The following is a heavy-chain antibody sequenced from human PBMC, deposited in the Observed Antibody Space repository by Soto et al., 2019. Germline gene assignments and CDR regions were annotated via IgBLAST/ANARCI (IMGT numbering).Heavy chain of an antibody. CDR2: IRRKAYGGTT. CDR3: GSAVNYYGSGSYFHDY. D-gene: IGHD3-10*01. J-gene: IGHJ4*02. Sequence: EVQLVESGGEFVKPGRSLRLSCTTSGFIFRDYDMSWFRQAPEKGLEWVDFIRRKAYGGTTDYAASVKGRFIISRDDSQRIAFLEMNSLKTEDTALYYCGSAVNYYGSGSYFHDYWGQGTLVTVSS. CDR1: GFIFRDYD. V-gene: IGHV3-49*05.